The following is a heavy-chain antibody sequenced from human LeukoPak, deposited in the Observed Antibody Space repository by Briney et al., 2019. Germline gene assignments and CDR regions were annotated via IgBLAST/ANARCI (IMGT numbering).Heavy chain of an antibody. CDR3: ARVPAAIYYYYYMDV. CDR1: GGSISSGDYY. Sequence: SETLSLTCTVSGGSISSGDYYWSWIRQPPGKGLEWIGYIYYSGSTYYNPSLKSRVTISVDTSKNQFSLKLSSVTGADTAVYYCARVPAAIYYYYYMDVWGKGTTVTVSS. D-gene: IGHD2-2*01. J-gene: IGHJ6*03. CDR2: IYYSGST. V-gene: IGHV4-30-4*08.